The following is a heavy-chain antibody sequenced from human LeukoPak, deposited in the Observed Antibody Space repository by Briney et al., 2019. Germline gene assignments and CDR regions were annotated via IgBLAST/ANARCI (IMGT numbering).Heavy chain of an antibody. V-gene: IGHV3-30*18. CDR1: GFTFISYG. J-gene: IGHJ4*02. D-gene: IGHD1-26*01. CDR3: AKDYRVEYSGSFDY. CDR2: ISYDGSDK. Sequence: GGSLRLSCAASGFTFISYGMHWIRQAPGKGLEWVAVISYDGSDKYYADSVKGRFTISRDNSKNTLYLQMNSLRPEDSAVYYCAKDYRVEYSGSFDYWGQGILVTVSS.